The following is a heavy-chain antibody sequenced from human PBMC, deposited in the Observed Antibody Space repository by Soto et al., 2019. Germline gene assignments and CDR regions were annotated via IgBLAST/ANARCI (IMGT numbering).Heavy chain of an antibody. J-gene: IGHJ4*02. V-gene: IGHV3-21*01. D-gene: IGHD3-10*01. Sequence: PGGSLRLSCEASGFTFSRVSMNWVRQVPGKGLEWVASISSGSSDTWYADSVKGRFIISRDNAQNSLFLQMNTLRPEDTAMYYCARGSTDSYPGSRIFDFWGRGTLVTVSS. CDR3: ARGSTDSYPGSRIFDF. CDR1: GFTFSRVS. CDR2: ISSGSSDT.